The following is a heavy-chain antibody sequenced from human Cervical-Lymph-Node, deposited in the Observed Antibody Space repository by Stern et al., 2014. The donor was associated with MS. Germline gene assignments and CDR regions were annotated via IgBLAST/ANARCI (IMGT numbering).Heavy chain of an antibody. D-gene: IGHD1-26*01. J-gene: IGHJ6*02. CDR1: GYTFTSYD. CDR3: ARIGRSYYYYHGLDV. Sequence: QVQLVQSGDDVKQPWASVKVSCKASGYTFTSYDINWVRQATGQGLEWMAWMVPTTGNTAYEEKFQGRLTMTWDTSISTAYMELSSLTSEDTAVYYCARIGRSYYYYHGLDVWGQGTAVTVSS. CDR2: MVPTTGNT. V-gene: IGHV1-8*01.